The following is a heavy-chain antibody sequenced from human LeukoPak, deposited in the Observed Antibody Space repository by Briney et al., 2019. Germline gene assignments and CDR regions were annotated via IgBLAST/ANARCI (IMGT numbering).Heavy chain of an antibody. CDR2: IIPIFGTA. CDR3: ARDLVGAPHYYYMDV. CDR1: GGTFSSYA. V-gene: IGHV1-69*05. J-gene: IGHJ6*03. Sequence: SVKVSCKASGGTFSSYAISWLRQAPGQWLEWMGGIIPIFGTANYAQKFQGRVTITTDESTSTAYMELSSLRSEDTALYYCARDLVGAPHYYYMDVWGKGTTVTVSS. D-gene: IGHD1-26*01.